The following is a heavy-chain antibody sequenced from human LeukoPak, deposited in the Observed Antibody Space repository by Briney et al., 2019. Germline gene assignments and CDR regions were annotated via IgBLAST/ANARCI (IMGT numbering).Heavy chain of an antibody. V-gene: IGHV4-30-2*01. CDR2: IYHSGST. Sequence: SQTLSLTCTVSGGSISSGGYYWSWIRQPPGKGLEWIGYIYHSGSTYYNPSLKSRVTISVDRSKNQFSLKLSSVTAADTAVYYCARVGAGGYCSSTSCLTPVDYWGQGTLVTVSS. CDR1: GGSISSGGYY. J-gene: IGHJ4*02. D-gene: IGHD2-2*01. CDR3: ARVGAGGYCSSTSCLTPVDY.